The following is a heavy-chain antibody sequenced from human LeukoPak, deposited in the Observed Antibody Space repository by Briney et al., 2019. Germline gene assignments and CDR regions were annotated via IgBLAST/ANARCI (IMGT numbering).Heavy chain of an antibody. J-gene: IGHJ4*02. V-gene: IGHV3-7*01. Sequence: GGSLRLSCTASGFTFSNYCMTWVPQAPGEGLEWVANIKQDGSAKYYVDSVKGRFTISRDNAKNSLYLQMDSLRVEDTATYYCARWRGSTSERSDYWGQGTLVTVSS. CDR3: ARWRGSTSERSDY. CDR2: IKQDGSAK. CDR1: GFTFSNYC. D-gene: IGHD2-2*01.